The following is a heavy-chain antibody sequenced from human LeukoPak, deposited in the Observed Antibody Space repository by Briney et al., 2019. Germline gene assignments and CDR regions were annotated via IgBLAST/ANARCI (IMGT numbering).Heavy chain of an antibody. CDR2: IYPGDSDT. CDR3: AATSQWLSFDY. J-gene: IGHJ4*02. D-gene: IGHD3-22*01. Sequence: GESLKISCRVSGYSFTSYWIGWVRQMPGKGLEWMGIIYPGDSDTRYSPSFQGQVTISADKSISTAYLQWSSLKASDTAMYYCAATSQWLSFDYWGQGTLVTVSS. CDR1: GYSFTSYW. V-gene: IGHV5-51*01.